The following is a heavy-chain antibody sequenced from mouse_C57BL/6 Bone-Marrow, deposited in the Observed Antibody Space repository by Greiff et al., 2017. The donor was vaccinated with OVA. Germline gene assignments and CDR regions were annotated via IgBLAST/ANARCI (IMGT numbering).Heavy chain of an antibody. Sequence: EVKVEESGGGLVQPGGSMKLSCVASGFTFSNYWMNWVRQSPEKGLEWVAQIRLKSDNYATHYAESVKGRFTISRDDSKSSVYLQMNNLRAEDTGIYYCTDDFYFDYWGQGTTLTVSS. J-gene: IGHJ2*01. D-gene: IGHD2-12*01. CDR2: IRLKSDNYAT. V-gene: IGHV6-3*01. CDR1: GFTFSNYW. CDR3: TDDFYFDY.